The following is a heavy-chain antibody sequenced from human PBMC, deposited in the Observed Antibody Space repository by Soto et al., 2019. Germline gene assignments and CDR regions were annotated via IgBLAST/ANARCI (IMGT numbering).Heavy chain of an antibody. V-gene: IGHV1-18*01. CDR1: GYTFTSYG. Sequence: QVHLVQSGAEVKKPGASVKVSCKCSGYTFTSYGITWVRQAPGQGLEWMGWISAHNGNTDYAQKLQGRVTVTRDTSTSTTYMELRSLRSDDTAVYYCARGRYGDYWGQGALVTVSS. J-gene: IGHJ4*02. CDR2: ISAHNGNT. CDR3: ARGRYGDY. D-gene: IGHD1-1*01.